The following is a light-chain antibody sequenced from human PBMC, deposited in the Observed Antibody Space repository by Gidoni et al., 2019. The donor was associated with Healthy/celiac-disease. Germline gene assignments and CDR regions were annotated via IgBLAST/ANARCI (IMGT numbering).Light chain of an antibody. CDR3: QQSYSTPP. V-gene: IGKV1-39*01. CDR1: QSISSY. J-gene: IGKJ5*01. CDR2: AAS. Sequence: DIQMTQSPSSLSASVGDRVTITCRARQSISSYVSWYQQKPGKAPKLLIYAASSLQSVVPSMFSGSGSGTDFPLTISRLPPEDFATYYCQQSYSTPPFGQXTRLEIK.